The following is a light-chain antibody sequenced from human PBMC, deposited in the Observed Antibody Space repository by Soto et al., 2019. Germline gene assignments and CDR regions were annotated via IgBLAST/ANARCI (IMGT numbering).Light chain of an antibody. CDR1: QSLVHSDGNTY. CDR3: MQTVQYPRM. CDR2: TSS. Sequence: DIVLTQTPLSSPVTLGQPASISCRSSQSLVHSDGNTYLSWLQQRPGQPPRLLIYTSSKRFSGVTDTFSGGWAGTDFTMKISRVEAEDVGVYYCMQTVQYPRMFGQDTKVEIK. J-gene: IGKJ1*01. V-gene: IGKV2-24*01.